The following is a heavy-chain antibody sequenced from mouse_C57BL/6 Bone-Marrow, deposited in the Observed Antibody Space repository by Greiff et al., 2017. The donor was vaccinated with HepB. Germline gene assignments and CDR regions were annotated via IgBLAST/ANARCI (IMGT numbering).Heavy chain of an antibody. Sequence: VQLQQSGPELVKPGASVKIPCKASGYTFTDYNMDWVKQSHGKSLEWIGDINPNNGGTIYNQKFKGKATLTVDKSSSTAYMELRSLTSEDTAVYYCARDYYYGSSSWFAYWGQGTLVTVSA. J-gene: IGHJ3*01. V-gene: IGHV1-18*01. D-gene: IGHD1-1*01. CDR2: INPNNGGT. CDR1: GYTFTDYN. CDR3: ARDYYYGSSSWFAY.